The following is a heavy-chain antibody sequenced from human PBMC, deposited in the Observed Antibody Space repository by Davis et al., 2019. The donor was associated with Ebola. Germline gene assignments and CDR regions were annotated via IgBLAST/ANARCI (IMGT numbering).Heavy chain of an antibody. CDR2: FNNNDNP. Sequence: GESLKISCAGSGFSFRSFAMSWVRQPPGKGLEWVASFNNNDNPYYADSVKGRFTVSKDNSNNILILQMNSLRVEDTATYYCAKDHGSSGWPTFDLWGQGTLVTVSS. D-gene: IGHD6-19*01. CDR3: AKDHGSSGWPTFDL. J-gene: IGHJ4*02. CDR1: GFSFRSFA. V-gene: IGHV3-23*05.